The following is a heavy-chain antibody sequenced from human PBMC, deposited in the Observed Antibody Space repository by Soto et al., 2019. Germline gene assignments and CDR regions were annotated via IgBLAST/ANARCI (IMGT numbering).Heavy chain of an antibody. D-gene: IGHD3-16*02. V-gene: IGHV1-18*01. CDR2: ISPYSGNT. CDR1: GYNFIDYG. CDR3: ARDDYIWGSYRYRSGY. J-gene: IGHJ4*02. Sequence: ASVKVSCKTSGYNFIDYGINWVRQVPGHGLEWMGWISPYSGNTSYAQKFQGRVTMTTDTSATTAYMGLGSLRSDDTAVYYCARDDYIWGSYRYRSGYWGQGTLVTVSS.